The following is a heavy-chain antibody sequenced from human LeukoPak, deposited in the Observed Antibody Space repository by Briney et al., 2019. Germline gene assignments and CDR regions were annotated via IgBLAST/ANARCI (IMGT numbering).Heavy chain of an antibody. Sequence: ASVKVSCKASGYTFTSYGISWVRQAPGQGLEWMGWINPNSGGTNYAQKFQGRVTMTRDTSISTAYMELSRLRSDDTAVYYCAREVIAAAGTYAFDIWGQGTMVTVSS. D-gene: IGHD6-13*01. CDR1: GYTFTSYG. CDR2: INPNSGGT. J-gene: IGHJ3*02. CDR3: AREVIAAAGTYAFDI. V-gene: IGHV1-2*02.